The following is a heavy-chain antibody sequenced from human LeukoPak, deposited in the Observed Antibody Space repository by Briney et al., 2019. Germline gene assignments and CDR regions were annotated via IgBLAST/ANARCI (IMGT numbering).Heavy chain of an antibody. D-gene: IGHD3-9*01. CDR2: ISGRGGGT. V-gene: IGHV3-23*01. Sequence: PGGSLRLSCAASGFTFSSYAMTWVRQAPGKGLEWVSIISGRGGGTYFADSVKGRFTISRDNSKNTVYLQMNSLRAEDTAVYYCAKSSAYDILTGYLDYWGQGTLVTVSS. CDR1: GFTFSSYA. CDR3: AKSSAYDILTGYLDY. J-gene: IGHJ4*02.